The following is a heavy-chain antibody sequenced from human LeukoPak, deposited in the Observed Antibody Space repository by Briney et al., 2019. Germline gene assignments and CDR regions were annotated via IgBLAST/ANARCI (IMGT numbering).Heavy chain of an antibody. CDR1: GFTFSSYA. Sequence: PGRSLRLSCAVSGFTFSSYAMHWVRQAPGKGLVWVSRINSDGSSTDYADSVKGRFTISRDNAKNTLYLQMNSLRAEDTAVYYCARDPRGGTLESWGQGTLVTVSS. CDR2: INSDGSST. CDR3: ARDPRGGTLES. J-gene: IGHJ4*02. V-gene: IGHV3-74*01. D-gene: IGHD3-10*01.